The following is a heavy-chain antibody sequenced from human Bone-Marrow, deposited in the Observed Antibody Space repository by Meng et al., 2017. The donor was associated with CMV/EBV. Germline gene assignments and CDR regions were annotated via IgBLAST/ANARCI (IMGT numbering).Heavy chain of an antibody. D-gene: IGHD2-2*01. V-gene: IGHV3-15*01. CDR1: GFTFSNAW. CDR2: IKSKTDGGTT. J-gene: IGHJ6*02. CDR3: TTDLQLVPAAYGSKYYYYGMDV. Sequence: GESLKISCAASGFTFSNAWMSWVRQAPGKGLEWVGRIKSKTDGGTTDYAAPVKGRFTISRDDSKNTLYLQMNSLKTEDTAVYYCTTDLQLVPAAYGSKYYYYGMDVWGQGTTVTVSS.